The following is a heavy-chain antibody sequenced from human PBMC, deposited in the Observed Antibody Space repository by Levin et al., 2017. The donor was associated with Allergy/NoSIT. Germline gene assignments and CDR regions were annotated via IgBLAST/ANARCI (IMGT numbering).Heavy chain of an antibody. CDR3: VKSSGDGGYYFDY. CDR1: GFTFSSYG. D-gene: IGHD4-23*01. CDR2: ISYEGSCK. Sequence: GGSLRLSCAASGFTFSSYGMHWVRQAPGKGLEWVAVISYEGSCKYYIDSVKGRFSISRDNSKNTLYVQMNSLRVEDTAVYYCVKSSGDGGYYFDYWGQGTLVTVSS. J-gene: IGHJ4*02. V-gene: IGHV3-30*18.